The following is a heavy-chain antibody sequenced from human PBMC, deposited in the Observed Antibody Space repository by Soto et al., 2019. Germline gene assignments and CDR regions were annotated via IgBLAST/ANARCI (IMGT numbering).Heavy chain of an antibody. CDR2: FDPEDGET. CDR1: GYTLTELS. Sequence: ASVKVSCKVSGYTLTELSMHWVRQAPGKGLEWMGGFDPEDGETIYAQKFQGRVTMTEDTSTDTAYMELSSLRSEDTAVYYCATAYLSDLWSGYQDYWGQGTLVTVSS. CDR3: ATAYLSDLWSGYQDY. V-gene: IGHV1-24*01. J-gene: IGHJ4*02. D-gene: IGHD3-3*01.